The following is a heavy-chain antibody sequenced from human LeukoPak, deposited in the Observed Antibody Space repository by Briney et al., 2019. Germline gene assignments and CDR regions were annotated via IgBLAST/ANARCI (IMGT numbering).Heavy chain of an antibody. J-gene: IGHJ5*02. Sequence: GASLKTSSKACDNSFTCYMHSWVHQMPGKGLEWMGRIDPSDSYTNYSPSFQGHVTISADKSISTAYLQWSSLKASDTAMYYCAPHRGGLEDLTFDPWGQGTLVTVSS. CDR2: IDPSDSYT. CDR1: DNSFTCYM. V-gene: IGHV5-10-1*01. CDR3: APHRGGLEDLTFDP. D-gene: IGHD3-10*01.